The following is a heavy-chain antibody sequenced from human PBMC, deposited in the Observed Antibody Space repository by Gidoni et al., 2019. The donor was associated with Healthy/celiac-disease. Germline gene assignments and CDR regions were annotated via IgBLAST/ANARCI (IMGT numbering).Heavy chain of an antibody. CDR3: ARDFGYYGDYGGWFDP. CDR2: ISSSGSTI. D-gene: IGHD4-17*01. CDR1: GFTLSYYY. Sequence: QVQLVASGGGLVKPGWSQRLSCAASGFTLSYYYMSWIRQSPGKGLDWVSYISSSGSTIYYADSVKGRFTISRDNAKNSLYLQMNSLRAEDTAVYYCARDFGYYGDYGGWFDPWGQGTLVTVSS. J-gene: IGHJ5*02. V-gene: IGHV3-11*01.